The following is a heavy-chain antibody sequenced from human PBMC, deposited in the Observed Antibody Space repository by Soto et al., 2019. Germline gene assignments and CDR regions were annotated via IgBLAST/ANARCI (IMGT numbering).Heavy chain of an antibody. D-gene: IGHD2-2*01. Sequence: QVQLVQSGAEVKKPGASVKVSCKASGYTFTNYAMHWVRQAPGQRLEWMGWINAGNGNTKYSQKFQGRVTITRDTSASTAYMDLSSLRSEGTAVYYCARGPGGPAGPGDYWGQGTLVTVSS. CDR3: ARGPGGPAGPGDY. CDR2: INAGNGNT. J-gene: IGHJ4*02. CDR1: GYTFTNYA. V-gene: IGHV1-3*01.